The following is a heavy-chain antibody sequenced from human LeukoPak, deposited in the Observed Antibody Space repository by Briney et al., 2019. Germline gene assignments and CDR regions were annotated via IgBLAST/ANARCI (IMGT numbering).Heavy chain of an antibody. CDR3: AKGTNYYGSGSSHTDY. D-gene: IGHD3-10*01. Sequence: GGSLRLSCAASGFTFDDYAMHWVRQAPGKGLEWVSGISWNSGSIGYADSVKGRFTISRDNAKNSLYLQINSLGAEDMALYYCAKGTNYYGSGSSHTDYWGQGTLVTVSS. CDR2: ISWNSGSI. CDR1: GFTFDDYA. V-gene: IGHV3-9*03. J-gene: IGHJ4*02.